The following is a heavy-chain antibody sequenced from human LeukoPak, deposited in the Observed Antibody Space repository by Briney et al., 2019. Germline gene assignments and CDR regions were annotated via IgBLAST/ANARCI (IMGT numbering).Heavy chain of an antibody. CDR1: GGSFSGYY. D-gene: IGHD2-15*01. CDR3: ARLYCSGGSCYLPD. J-gene: IGHJ4*02. V-gene: IGHV4-34*01. Sequence: SETLSLTCAVYGGSFSGYYWSWTRQPPGKGLEWIGEINHSGSTNYNPSLKSRVTISVDTSKNQFSLKLSSVTAADTAVYYCARLYCSGGSCYLPDWGQGTLVTVSS. CDR2: INHSGST.